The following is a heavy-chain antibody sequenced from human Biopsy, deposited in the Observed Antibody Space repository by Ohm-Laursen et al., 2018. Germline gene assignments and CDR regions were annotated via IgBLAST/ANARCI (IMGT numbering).Heavy chain of an antibody. CDR3: ATFRASWDTTQGGDY. CDR2: IYHSGTN. CDR1: GVSISVDGYY. V-gene: IGHV4-31*03. D-gene: IGHD1-26*01. Sequence: TLSLTCTVSGVSISVDGYYWAWIRQLPGKGLDWIGYIYHSGTNYYNPSLKSRLTMSVDTSKNEFSLRLRSVTAADTAVYFCATFRASWDTTQGGDYWGQGTLVTVSS. J-gene: IGHJ4*02.